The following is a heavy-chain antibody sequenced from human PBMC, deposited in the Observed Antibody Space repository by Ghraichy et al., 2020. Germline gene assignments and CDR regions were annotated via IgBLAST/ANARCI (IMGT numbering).Heavy chain of an antibody. Sequence: GESLNISCAASVFTFSSYAMHWVRQAPGKGLEYVSAISSNGGSTYYANSVKGRFAISRDNSKNTLYLQMGSLRAEDMAVYYCARDMISRIAAAGYGMDVWGKGTTVTVPS. J-gene: IGHJ6*04. CDR2: ISSNGGST. CDR3: ARDMISRIAAAGYGMDV. V-gene: IGHV3-64*01. CDR1: VFTFSSYA. D-gene: IGHD6-13*01.